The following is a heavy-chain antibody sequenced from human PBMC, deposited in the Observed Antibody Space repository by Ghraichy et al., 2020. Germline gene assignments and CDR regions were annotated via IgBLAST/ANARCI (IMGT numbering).Heavy chain of an antibody. V-gene: IGHV3-23*01. CDR2: ISGSGGST. J-gene: IGHJ6*03. Sequence: GGSLRLSCVASGFIFRSYAMSWVRQAPGKGLEWVSAISGSGGSTYYADSVKGRFTISRDNSKNTLYLQMNSLRAEDTAVYYCAKDSHYVFWSGSPSYYNYYMDVCGKGSKVGVSS. CDR3: AKDSHYVFWSGSPSYYNYYMDV. D-gene: IGHD3-3*01. CDR1: GFIFRSYA.